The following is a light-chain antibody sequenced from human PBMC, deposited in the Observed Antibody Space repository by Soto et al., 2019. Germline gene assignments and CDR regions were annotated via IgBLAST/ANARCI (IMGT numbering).Light chain of an antibody. V-gene: IGLV1-44*01. Sequence: QSVLTQPPSASGTPGQRVTISCSGSSSNIGSNTVNWYQQLPGTAPKLLIYSNNQRHSGVPDRFSGSKSGTSASLAISGLQSEDEADDDCAAWDDSLNGRVFGTGTKVTVL. CDR2: SNN. CDR3: AAWDDSLNGRV. J-gene: IGLJ1*01. CDR1: SSNIGSNT.